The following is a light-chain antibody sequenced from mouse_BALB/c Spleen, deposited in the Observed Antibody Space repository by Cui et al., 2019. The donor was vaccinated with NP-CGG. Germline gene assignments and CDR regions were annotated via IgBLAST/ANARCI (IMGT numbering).Light chain of an antibody. Sequence: QAVVTQDFALTTSPGETVTLICRSSTGAVTTSNYANWVQEKPDHLFTGLIGGTNNRTPGVPARFSGSLIGDKAALTITGAQTEDEAIYFCTLWYSNHWVFGGGTKLTVL. V-gene: IGLV1*01. CDR2: GTN. J-gene: IGLJ1*01. CDR3: TLWYSNHWV. CDR1: TGAVTTSNY.